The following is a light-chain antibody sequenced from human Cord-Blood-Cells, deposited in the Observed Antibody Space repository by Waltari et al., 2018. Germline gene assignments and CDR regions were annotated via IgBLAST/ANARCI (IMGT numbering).Light chain of an antibody. CDR1: QSISSL. V-gene: IGKV1-39*01. J-gene: IGKJ3*01. CDR3: QQSYSTPPST. CDR2: AAS. Sequence: DIQMTQSPSSLSASVGDRVTITCRASQSISSLLNWYQQKPGKAPKLLIYAASSLQSGVPSRFSGSGSGTDFTLTVSSLQPEDVATYSCQQSYSTPPSTFGPGTKVDIK.